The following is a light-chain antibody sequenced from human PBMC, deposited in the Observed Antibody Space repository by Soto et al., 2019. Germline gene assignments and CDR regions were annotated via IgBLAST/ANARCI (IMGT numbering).Light chain of an antibody. Sequence: QSVLAQPPSASGTPGQTVTISCSGSTSNVGSKSANWYQQLPGTAPKLLIYSGDQRPSGVPDRFSGSKSGTSASLAISGLQSEDEAEYYCAAWDGSLNIYVFGTGTKVTVL. V-gene: IGLV1-44*01. CDR2: SGD. CDR3: AAWDGSLNIYV. CDR1: TSNVGSKS. J-gene: IGLJ1*01.